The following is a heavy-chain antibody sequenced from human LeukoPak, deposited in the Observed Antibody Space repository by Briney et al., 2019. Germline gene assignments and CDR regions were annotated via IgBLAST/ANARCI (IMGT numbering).Heavy chain of an antibody. Sequence: SVKVSCKASGGTFTSYAISWVRQAPGQGLEWMGGIIPIFGTANYAQKFQGRVTITADASTSTAYMELSSLRSEDTAVYYCAVRGGSYYYYGMDVWGQGTTVTVSS. CDR3: AVRGGSYYYYGMDV. V-gene: IGHV1-69*13. D-gene: IGHD3-16*01. J-gene: IGHJ6*02. CDR2: IIPIFGTA. CDR1: GGTFTSYA.